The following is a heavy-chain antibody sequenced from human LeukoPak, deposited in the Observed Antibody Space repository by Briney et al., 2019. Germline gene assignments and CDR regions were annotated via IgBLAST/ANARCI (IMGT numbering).Heavy chain of an antibody. CDR2: ISAYNGNT. D-gene: IGHD1-26*01. J-gene: IGHJ5*02. V-gene: IGHV1-18*01. CDR3: ARVWWELLTRDWFDP. Sequence: GASVKVSCKASGYTFTSYGISWVRQAPGQGLEWMGWISAYNGNTNYAQKFQGRVTMTKDTSTSTAYMELRSLRSDDTAVYYCARVWWELLTRDWFDPWGRGTLVTVSS. CDR1: GYTFTSYG.